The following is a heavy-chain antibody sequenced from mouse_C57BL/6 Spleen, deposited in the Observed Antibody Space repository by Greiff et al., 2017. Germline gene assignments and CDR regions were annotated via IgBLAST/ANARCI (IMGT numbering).Heavy chain of an antibody. J-gene: IGHJ3*01. CDR3: TRVGVTEFAY. V-gene: IGHV5-9-1*02. CDR1: GFTFSSYA. Sequence: EVQVVESGEGLVKPGGSLKLSCAASGFTFSSYAMSWVRQTPEKRLEWVAYISSGGDYIYYADTVKGRFTISRDNARNTLYLQMSSLKSEDTAMYYCTRVGVTEFAYWGQGTLVTVSA. D-gene: IGHD2-2*01. CDR2: ISSGGDYI.